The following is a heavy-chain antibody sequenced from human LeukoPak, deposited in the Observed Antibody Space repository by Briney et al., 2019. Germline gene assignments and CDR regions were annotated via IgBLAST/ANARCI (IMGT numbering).Heavy chain of an antibody. Sequence: ASVKFSCKASGYTFTSYDINWVRQATGQGLEWMGWMNPNSGNTGYAQKFQGRVTITRNTSISTAYMELSSLRSEDTAVYYCARVRRLSRLGYNWFDPWGQGTLVTVSS. CDR3: ARVRRLSRLGYNWFDP. J-gene: IGHJ5*02. CDR1: GYTFTSYD. D-gene: IGHD5-12*01. CDR2: MNPNSGNT. V-gene: IGHV1-8*03.